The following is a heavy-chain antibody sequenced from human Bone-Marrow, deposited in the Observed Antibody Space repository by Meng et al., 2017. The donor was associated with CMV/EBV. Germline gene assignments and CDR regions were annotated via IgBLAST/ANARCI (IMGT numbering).Heavy chain of an antibody. Sequence: GGSLRLSCAASGFTFSSYWMHWVRQAPGKGLVWVSAISGSGGSTYYADSVKGRFTISRDNSKNTLYLQMNSLRAEDTAVYYCARASSGSAKWSADYWGQGTLVTVSS. CDR2: ISGSGGST. V-gene: IGHV3-23*01. D-gene: IGHD1-26*01. CDR1: GFTFSSYW. CDR3: ARASSGSAKWSADY. J-gene: IGHJ4*02.